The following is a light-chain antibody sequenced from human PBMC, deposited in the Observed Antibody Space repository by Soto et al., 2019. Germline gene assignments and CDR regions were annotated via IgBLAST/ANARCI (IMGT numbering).Light chain of an antibody. Sequence: QSALTQPASVSGSPGLSITISCTGTSSDVGGYNYVSWYQQHPGKAPKLMIYDVTNRPSGVSNRFSGSKSGNTASLTISGLQAEDEADYYCSSYTSSNPYVFGTGTKLTVL. CDR1: SSDVGGYNY. CDR3: SSYTSSNPYV. CDR2: DVT. V-gene: IGLV2-14*01. J-gene: IGLJ1*01.